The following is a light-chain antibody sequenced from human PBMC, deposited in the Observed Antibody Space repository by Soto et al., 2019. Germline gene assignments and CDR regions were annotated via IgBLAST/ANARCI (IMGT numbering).Light chain of an antibody. V-gene: IGKV3-20*01. CDR2: GTS. CDR1: QSVTSHY. J-gene: IGKJ4*01. Sequence: EILLTQSPGTLSLSPGETVTLSCRASQSVTSHYLAWYQQRPGQAPRLFIYGTSTSATDLPDRFSGSGSGTEFTLTIRRLEPDDSAVYCCQHYVGSTFGGGTKVEIK. CDR3: QHYVGST.